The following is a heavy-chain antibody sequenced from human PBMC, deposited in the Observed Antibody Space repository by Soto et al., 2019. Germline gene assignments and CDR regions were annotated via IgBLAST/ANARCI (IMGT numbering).Heavy chain of an antibody. J-gene: IGHJ6*02. Sequence: GGSLRLSCAASGFTFSSYAMSWVRQAPGKGLEWVSAISGSGGSTYYADSAKGRFTISRDNSKNTLYLQMNSLRAEDTAVYYCAKYSYYYDSSGYYRYYYYGMDVWGQGTTVTVSS. CDR3: AKYSYYYDSSGYYRYYYYGMDV. V-gene: IGHV3-23*01. CDR2: ISGSGGST. CDR1: GFTFSSYA. D-gene: IGHD3-22*01.